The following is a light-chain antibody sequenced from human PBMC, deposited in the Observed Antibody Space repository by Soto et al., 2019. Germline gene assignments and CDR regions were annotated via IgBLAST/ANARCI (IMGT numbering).Light chain of an antibody. Sequence: EIVLTQSPGTLSLSPGERATLSCRASQSVTSGYLAWYQQRPGQAPRLLIHGASSRASGIPDRFIGSGSGTVFPLTISILHPEDFAVYHRQHYATSPNTFGQGTKLEIK. CDR2: GAS. CDR3: QHYATSPNT. V-gene: IGKV3-20*01. CDR1: QSVTSGY. J-gene: IGKJ2*01.